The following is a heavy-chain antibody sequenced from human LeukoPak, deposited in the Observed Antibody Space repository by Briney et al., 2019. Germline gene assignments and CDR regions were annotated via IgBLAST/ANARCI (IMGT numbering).Heavy chain of an antibody. CDR1: GYTFTGYY. J-gene: IGHJ5*02. CDR2: INPNSGGT. V-gene: IGHV1-2*02. Sequence: ASVKVSCKASGYTFTGYYMHWVRQAPGQGLEWMGWINPNSGGTNYAQKFQGRVTTTRDTSITAAYMELSRLRSDDTAVYYCARDPNCPYTSTWSNWFDPWGQGTLVTVSP. D-gene: IGHD6-13*01. CDR3: ARDPNCPYTSTWSNWFDP.